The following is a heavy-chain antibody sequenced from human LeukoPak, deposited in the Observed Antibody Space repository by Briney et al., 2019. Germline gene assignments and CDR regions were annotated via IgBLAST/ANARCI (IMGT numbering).Heavy chain of an antibody. J-gene: IGHJ4*02. D-gene: IGHD3-3*01. CDR1: GGSISSGGYS. Sequence: SETLSLTCAVSGGSISSGGYSWSWIRQPPRKGLEWIGYIYHSGSTYYNPSLKSRVTISVDRSKNQFSLRLSSVTAADTAVYYCAREYDSGGGVDYWGQGTLVTVSS. V-gene: IGHV4-30-2*01. CDR3: AREYDSGGGVDY. CDR2: IYHSGST.